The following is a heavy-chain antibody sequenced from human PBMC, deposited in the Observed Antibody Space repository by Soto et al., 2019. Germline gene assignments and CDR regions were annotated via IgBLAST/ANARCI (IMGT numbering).Heavy chain of an antibody. V-gene: IGHV3-33*01. D-gene: IGHD4-17*01. CDR1: GFTFSSYG. Sequence: QVQLVESGGGVVQPGRSLRLSCAASGFTFSSYGMHWVRQAPGKGLEWVAVIWYDGSNKYYADSVKGRFTISRDNSKNTLYLQMNSLRAEDTAVYYCVRDRGPHGVYDAFDIWGQGTMVTVSS. CDR3: VRDRGPHGVYDAFDI. J-gene: IGHJ3*02. CDR2: IWYDGSNK.